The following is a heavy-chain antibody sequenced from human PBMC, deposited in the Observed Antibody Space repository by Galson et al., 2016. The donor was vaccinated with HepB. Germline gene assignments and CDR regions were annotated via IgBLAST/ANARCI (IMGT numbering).Heavy chain of an antibody. J-gene: IGHJ4*02. CDR1: GFAFSLYG. CDR3: AKDQNCGGICYSEGRPDY. Sequence: SLRLSCAASGFAFSLYGLHWVRQAPGKGLEWVSAISGNGDITYYADSVEGRFTISRDNSKNTLYLQMNSLRAEDTAIYYCAKDQNCGGICYSEGRPDYWGQGTLVTVSS. CDR2: ISGNGDIT. D-gene: IGHD2-21*02. V-gene: IGHV3-23*01.